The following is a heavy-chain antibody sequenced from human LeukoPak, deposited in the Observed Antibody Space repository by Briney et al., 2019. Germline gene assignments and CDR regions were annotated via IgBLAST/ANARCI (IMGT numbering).Heavy chain of an antibody. J-gene: IGHJ6*02. Sequence: GGSLRLSCAASGFTFNSYWMIWVRQAPGKGLEWVAYIGRSGDRTTKYADSVKGRFTISRDNAENSLFLQMNSLRAEDTAVYYCAVPPLSGTGSSRPLAGVDVWGQGTTVTVSS. CDR1: GFTFNSYW. V-gene: IGHV3-48*04. D-gene: IGHD3-10*01. CDR2: IGRSGDRTT. CDR3: AVPPLSGTGSSRPLAGVDV.